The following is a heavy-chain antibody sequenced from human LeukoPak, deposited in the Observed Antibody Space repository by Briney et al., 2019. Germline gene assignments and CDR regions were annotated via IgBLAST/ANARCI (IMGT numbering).Heavy chain of an antibody. D-gene: IGHD6-19*01. J-gene: IGHJ6*02. CDR3: ARHSSGWYVERTYMDV. Sequence: GESLKISCKGSGHSFTSYWIGWVRQMPGKGLEWMGIIYPGDSDTRYSPSFQGQVTISADKSISTAYLQWSSLKASDTAMYYCARHSSGWYVERTYMDVSGQGTTVTVSS. CDR1: GHSFTSYW. CDR2: IYPGDSDT. V-gene: IGHV5-51*01.